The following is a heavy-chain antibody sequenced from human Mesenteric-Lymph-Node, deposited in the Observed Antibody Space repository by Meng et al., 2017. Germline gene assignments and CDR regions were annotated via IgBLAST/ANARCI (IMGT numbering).Heavy chain of an antibody. Sequence: GESLKISCAASGFTFSSYSMNWVRQAPGKGLEWVSYISSSGSTIYYADSVKGRFTISRDNAKNSLYLQMNSLRAEDTAVYYCARSPGQWLVGANWYFDLWGRGTLVTVSS. CDR1: GFTFSSYS. CDR3: ARSPGQWLVGANWYFDL. CDR2: ISSSGSTI. V-gene: IGHV3-48*04. J-gene: IGHJ2*01. D-gene: IGHD6-19*01.